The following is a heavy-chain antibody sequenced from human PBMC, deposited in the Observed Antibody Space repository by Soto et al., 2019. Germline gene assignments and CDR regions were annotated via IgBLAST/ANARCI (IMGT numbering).Heavy chain of an antibody. Sequence: SETLSLTCTVSGASINTNDHYWAWIRRPPGKGLEWLGSIYYSGNSYYTPSLKSRVTISVDTSKNKFSLKLRSVTAADTAVYYCARHEGYTYGAPSGAFDIWGLGTMVTVSS. V-gene: IGHV4-39*01. CDR3: ARHEGYTYGAPSGAFDI. CDR1: GASINTNDHY. J-gene: IGHJ3*02. CDR2: IYYSGNS. D-gene: IGHD5-18*01.